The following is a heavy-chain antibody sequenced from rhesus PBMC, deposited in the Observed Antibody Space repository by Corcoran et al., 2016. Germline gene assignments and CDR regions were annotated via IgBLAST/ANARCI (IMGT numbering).Heavy chain of an antibody. Sequence: QLQLQESGPGLVKPSETLSVTCAVSGGSISSSYWSWIRQPPGKGLEWIGEINGNSGSTNYNPSLKSRVTISKDASKNQFSLKLSSVTAADTAVYYCARYPRDCSSTYCSSGGIDYWGQGVLVTVSS. D-gene: IGHD2-15*01. CDR3: ARYPRDCSSTYCSSGGIDY. V-gene: IGHV4-80*01. CDR2: INGNSGST. CDR1: GGSISSSY. J-gene: IGHJ4*01.